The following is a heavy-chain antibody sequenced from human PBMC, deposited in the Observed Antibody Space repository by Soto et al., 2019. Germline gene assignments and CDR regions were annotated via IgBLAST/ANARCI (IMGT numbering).Heavy chain of an antibody. D-gene: IGHD4-17*01. V-gene: IGHV4-59*01. J-gene: IGHJ6*02. CDR2: FYSSGSP. CDR3: ARELSTVTNYGMDV. Sequence: SETLSLTCTVSGVSISSYYWSWIRQPPGKGLEWIGDFYSSGSPHHNPSLKNRVSISEDRSKNEFSLKLSSVTAADTAVYYCARELSTVTNYGMDVWSQGTTVTVSS. CDR1: GVSISSYY.